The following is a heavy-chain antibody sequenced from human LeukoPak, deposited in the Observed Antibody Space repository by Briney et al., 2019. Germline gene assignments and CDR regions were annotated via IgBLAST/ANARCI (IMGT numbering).Heavy chain of an antibody. D-gene: IGHD3-22*01. Sequence: ASVKVSCKXSGYTFTSYDINWVRQATGQGLEWMGWMNPNSGNTGYSQNFRGRVTMTRNTSISTAYMELSSLRSEDTAVYYCARGLYYYDSSAEYYYMDVWGKGTTVTVSS. CDR3: ARGLYYYDSSAEYYYMDV. J-gene: IGHJ6*03. CDR2: MNPNSGNT. CDR1: GYTFTSYD. V-gene: IGHV1-8*01.